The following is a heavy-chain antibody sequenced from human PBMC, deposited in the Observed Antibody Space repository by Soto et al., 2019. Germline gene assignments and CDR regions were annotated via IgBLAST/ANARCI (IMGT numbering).Heavy chain of an antibody. CDR1: GFTFSSYA. V-gene: IGHV3-23*01. J-gene: IGHJ6*02. CDR3: AKDGNPVLLWFGEFNSDYYYGMDV. Sequence: GGSLRLSCAASGFTFSSYAMSWVRQAPGKGLEWVSAISGSGGSTYYADSVKVRFTISRDNSKNTLYLQMNSLRAEDTAVYYCAKDGNPVLLWFGEFNSDYYYGMDVWGQGTTVTVSS. D-gene: IGHD3-10*01. CDR2: ISGSGGST.